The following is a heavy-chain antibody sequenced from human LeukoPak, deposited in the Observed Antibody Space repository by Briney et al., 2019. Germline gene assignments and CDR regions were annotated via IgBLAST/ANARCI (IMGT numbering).Heavy chain of an antibody. CDR3: ASPWLGATEFHY. CDR1: GYTFTSYG. J-gene: IGHJ4*02. CDR2: ISAYNGNT. D-gene: IGHD1-26*01. Sequence: ASVKVSCKASGYTFTSYGISWVRQAPGQGLEWMGWISAYNGNTNYAQKLQGRVTMTTDTSTSTAYMELSSLRSEDTAVYYCASPWLGATEFHYWGQGTLVTVSS. V-gene: IGHV1-18*01.